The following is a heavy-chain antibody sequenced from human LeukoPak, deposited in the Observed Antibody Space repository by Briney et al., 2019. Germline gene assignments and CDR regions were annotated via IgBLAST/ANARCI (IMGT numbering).Heavy chain of an antibody. Sequence: SETLSLTCTVSGGSISSYYWSWIRQPPGKGLEWIGHIYYSGSTNYNPSLKSRVTISVDTSKNQFSLKLSSVTAADTAVYYCARNRYNWNPNLAFDIWGQGTMVTVSS. J-gene: IGHJ3*02. CDR3: ARNRYNWNPNLAFDI. V-gene: IGHV4-59*01. CDR2: IYYSGST. CDR1: GGSISSYY. D-gene: IGHD1-20*01.